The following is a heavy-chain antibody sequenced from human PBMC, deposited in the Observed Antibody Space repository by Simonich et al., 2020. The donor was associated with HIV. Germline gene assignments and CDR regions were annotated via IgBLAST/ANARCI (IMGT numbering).Heavy chain of an antibody. CDR2: INHRGST. CDR1: GESFSGYY. V-gene: IGHV4-34*01. J-gene: IGHJ4*02. Sequence: QVHLQQWGAGLLQPSETLSLTCPFYGESFSGYYWSWIRHPPRKGLEWIGEINHRGSTNYNPSLKSRLTISVDTSKNQFSLKLNSVTAADTAVYYCARLYDSWFQGTLVTVSS. CDR3: ARLYDS.